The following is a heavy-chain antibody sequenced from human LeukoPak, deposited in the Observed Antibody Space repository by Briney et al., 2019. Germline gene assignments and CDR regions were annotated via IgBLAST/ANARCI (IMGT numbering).Heavy chain of an antibody. Sequence: SETLSLTCTVSGGSISSYYWSWIRQPPGKGLEWIGYIYYSGSTNYNPSLKSRVTISVDTSKNQFSLKLSSVTAADTAVYYCASSTTVTRDYYYYGMDVWGQGTLVTVSS. V-gene: IGHV4-59*08. CDR2: IYYSGST. CDR1: GGSISSYY. D-gene: IGHD4-17*01. CDR3: ASSTTVTRDYYYYGMDV. J-gene: IGHJ6*02.